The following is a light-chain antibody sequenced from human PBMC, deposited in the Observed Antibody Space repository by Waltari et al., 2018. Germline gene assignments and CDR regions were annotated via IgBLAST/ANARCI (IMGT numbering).Light chain of an antibody. Sequence: DIVMTQSPGSLAVSLGERATINCTSSQNVLYSSNNKNYIAWDQQKSGQPPKLLIYWTSTRESGVPDRFSGSGSGTDFALTISSLQAEDVAVYYCQQYYTTPWTFGQGTKVEIK. V-gene: IGKV4-1*01. CDR3: QQYYTTPWT. J-gene: IGKJ1*01. CDR2: WTS. CDR1: QNVLYSSNNKNY.